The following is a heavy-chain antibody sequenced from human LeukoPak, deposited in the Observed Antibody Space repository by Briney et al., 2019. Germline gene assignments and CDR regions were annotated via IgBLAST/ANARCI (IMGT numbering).Heavy chain of an antibody. CDR2: ISYDGSNK. CDR1: GFTFSSYA. D-gene: IGHD5-18*01. V-gene: IGHV3-30-3*01. Sequence: GRSLRLSCAASGFTFSSYAMHWVRQAPGKGLEWVAVISYDGSNKYYADSVKGRFTISRDNSKNTLYLQMNSLRAEDTAVYYRARAGYSYGNKAFDIWGQGTMVTVSS. J-gene: IGHJ3*02. CDR3: ARAGYSYGNKAFDI.